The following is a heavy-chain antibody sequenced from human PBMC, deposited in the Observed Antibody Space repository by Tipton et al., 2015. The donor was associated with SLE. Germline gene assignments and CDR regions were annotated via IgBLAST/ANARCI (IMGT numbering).Heavy chain of an antibody. Sequence: LRLSCTVSGGSISSYHWSWIRQPPGKGLEWIGYIYYSGSTNYNPSLKSRVTISVDTSKNQFSLKLSSVTAADTAVYYCARDGYGGSHFSYWGQGTLVTVSS. V-gene: IGHV4-59*01. CDR2: IYYSGST. CDR3: ARDGYGGSHFSY. J-gene: IGHJ4*02. CDR1: GGSISSYH. D-gene: IGHD1-26*01.